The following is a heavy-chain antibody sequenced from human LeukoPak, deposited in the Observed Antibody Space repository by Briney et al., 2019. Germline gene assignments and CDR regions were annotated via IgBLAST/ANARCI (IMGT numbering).Heavy chain of an antibody. V-gene: IGHV3-23*01. Sequence: GGSLRLSCAASGFTFSSYAMSWVRQAPGKGLEWVSAISGSGGSTYYADSVKGRFTISRDNSKSTLYLQMNSLRAEDTAVYYCASRIVGATYGYWGQGTLVTVSS. J-gene: IGHJ4*02. CDR1: GFTFSSYA. CDR3: ASRIVGATYGY. D-gene: IGHD1-26*01. CDR2: ISGSGGST.